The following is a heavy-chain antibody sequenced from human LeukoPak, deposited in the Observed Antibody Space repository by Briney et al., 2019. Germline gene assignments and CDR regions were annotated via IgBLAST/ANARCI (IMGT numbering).Heavy chain of an antibody. J-gene: IGHJ4*02. CDR3: ARLVGLSTTASY. CDR2: INPTRGGT. CDR1: GYTFTCYY. V-gene: IGHV1-2*02. Sequence: GASVKVSFKASGYTFTCYYMHWVRQAPGQGLEWMGWINPTRGGTNYAQKVQDRVTMTRDTSINTADMELSRLTSDDTAVYYCARLVGLSTTASYWGQGTLVIVSS. D-gene: IGHD5/OR15-5a*01.